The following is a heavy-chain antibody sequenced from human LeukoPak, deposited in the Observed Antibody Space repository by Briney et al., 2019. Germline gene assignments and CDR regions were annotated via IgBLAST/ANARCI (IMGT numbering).Heavy chain of an antibody. CDR2: IRYDGSNK. CDR1: GFTFSSYG. J-gene: IGHJ4*02. V-gene: IGHV3-30*02. CDR3: ANGQSPWSGYVGGTY. D-gene: IGHD5-12*01. Sequence: GGSLRLSCAASGFTFSSYGMHWVRQAPGKGLEWEAFIRYDGSNKYYADSVKGRFTISRDNSKNTLYLQMNSLRAEDTAVCYCANGQSPWSGYVGGTYWGQGTLVTVSS.